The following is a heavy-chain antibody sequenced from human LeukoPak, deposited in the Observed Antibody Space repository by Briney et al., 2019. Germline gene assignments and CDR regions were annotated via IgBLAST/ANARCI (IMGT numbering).Heavy chain of an antibody. D-gene: IGHD3-3*02. CDR1: GFTFSSYS. CDR2: ISSDSSYM. V-gene: IGHV3-21*01. J-gene: IGHJ4*02. Sequence: GGSLRLSCAASGFTFSSYSMNWVRQAPGKGLEWVSSISSDSSYMYSADSVKGRFTISRDNAKNTLYLQMNSLRAEDTAVYYCAREVFAAEYYFDYWGQGTLVTVSS. CDR3: AREVFAAEYYFDY.